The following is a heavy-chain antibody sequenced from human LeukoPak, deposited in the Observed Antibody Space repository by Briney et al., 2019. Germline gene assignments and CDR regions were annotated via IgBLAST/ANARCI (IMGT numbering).Heavy chain of an antibody. CDR3: ARVEFDGLAAAGSLDY. CDR1: GGSISGYY. D-gene: IGHD6-13*01. CDR2: IYYSGST. V-gene: IGHV4-59*01. Sequence: SETLSLTCTVSGGSISGYYWSWIRQPPGKGLEWIGYIYYSGSTNYNPSLRSRVTISVDTSKNQFSLKLSSVTAADTAVYYCARVEFDGLAAAGSLDYWGQGTLVTVSS. J-gene: IGHJ4*02.